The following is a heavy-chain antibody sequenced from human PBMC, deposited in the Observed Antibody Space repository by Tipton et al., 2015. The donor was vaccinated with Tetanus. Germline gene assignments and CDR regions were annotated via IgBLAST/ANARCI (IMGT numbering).Heavy chain of an antibody. V-gene: IGHV5-51*01. CDR3: ARRRSAVLGGSYHWYFDL. CDR2: VDPRDSGA. CDR1: GYNFSCHS. D-gene: IGHD2-15*01. J-gene: IGHJ2*01. Sequence: QSGPEVKQPGESLKISCQGSGYNFSCHSIGWVRHMPGKGLEWMGIVDPRDSGATYGPSFQGQVTISTDKSISTAYVPWGRLQASDTAIYYCARRRSAVLGGSYHWYFDLWGRGTLVIVSS.